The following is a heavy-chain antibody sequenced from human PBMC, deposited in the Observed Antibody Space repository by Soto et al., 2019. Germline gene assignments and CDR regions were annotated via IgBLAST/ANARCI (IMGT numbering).Heavy chain of an antibody. J-gene: IGHJ4*02. Sequence: GGSLRLSCAASGFTFSSYSMNWVRQAPGKGLEWVSSISTSSTYIYYSDSVKGRFTISRDNPKNSLYLQMDSLRAEDTAVYYCARYGGASGTYYYFFDNWGQGTLVTVSS. V-gene: IGHV3-21*01. D-gene: IGHD1-26*01. CDR3: ARYGGASGTYYYFFDN. CDR1: GFTFSSYS. CDR2: ISTSSTYI.